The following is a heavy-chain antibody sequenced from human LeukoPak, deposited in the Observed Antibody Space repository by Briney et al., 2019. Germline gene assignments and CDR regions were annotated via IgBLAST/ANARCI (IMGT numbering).Heavy chain of an antibody. CDR2: IYCSGST. Sequence: SQTLSLTCTVSGGTISSGGYYWSWIRQHPGKGLEWIGYIYCSGSTYYNPSLKSRVTISVDTSKNQFSLKLSSVTAADTAVYYCARGRSSSWYVIYYYYMDVWGKGTTVTVSS. CDR1: GGTISSGGYY. D-gene: IGHD6-13*01. V-gene: IGHV4-31*03. J-gene: IGHJ6*03. CDR3: ARGRSSSWYVIYYYYMDV.